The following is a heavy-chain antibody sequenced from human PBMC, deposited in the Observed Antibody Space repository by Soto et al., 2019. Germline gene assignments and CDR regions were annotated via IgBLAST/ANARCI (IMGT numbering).Heavy chain of an antibody. CDR2: FDPKDGLP. CDR1: GHKVTELS. Sequence: ASVKVSCKVSGHKVTELSIYWMRQSPGTGLECMGGFDPKDGLPVYAQNFEGRVTMTEDASTDTAYLEVENLRSEDTAVYFCATVVGLGRYYFDAWGQGSMVTVYS. CDR3: ATVVGLGRYYFDA. J-gene: IGHJ5*02. V-gene: IGHV1-24*01. D-gene: IGHD2-15*01.